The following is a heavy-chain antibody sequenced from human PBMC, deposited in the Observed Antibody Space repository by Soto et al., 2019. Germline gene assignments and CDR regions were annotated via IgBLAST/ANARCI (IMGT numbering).Heavy chain of an antibody. D-gene: IGHD5-12*01. CDR3: ARITVDKSTSIDY. Sequence: EVQLVESGGVLVQPGGSLRLSCAASGFTFSNYWMHWVRQGPGKRLVWVSRINSDGSNTDYADSVEGRFTSSRDNARNTRYLPMNSLRAVDTAVYFCARITVDKSTSIDYGGQGTLVTVSS. CDR2: INSDGSNT. V-gene: IGHV3-74*01. CDR1: GFTFSNYW. J-gene: IGHJ4*02.